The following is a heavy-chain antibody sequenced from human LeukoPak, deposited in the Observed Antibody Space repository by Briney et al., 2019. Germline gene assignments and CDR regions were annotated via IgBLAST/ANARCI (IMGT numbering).Heavy chain of an antibody. V-gene: IGHV4-34*01. CDR1: GGSFSGYY. J-gene: IGHJ5*02. CDR3: AREHRTIFGRRWNWFDP. D-gene: IGHD3-3*01. CDR2: INHSGST. Sequence: SETLSLTCAVYGGSFSGYYWSWIRQPPGKGLEWIGEINHSGSTNYNPSLKSRVTISVDTSKNQFSLKLSSVTAADTAVYYCAREHRTIFGRRWNWFDPWGQGTLVTVSS.